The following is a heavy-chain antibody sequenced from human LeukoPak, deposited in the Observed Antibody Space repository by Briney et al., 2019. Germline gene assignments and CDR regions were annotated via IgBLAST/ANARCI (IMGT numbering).Heavy chain of an antibody. CDR3: ARDPDIVVVPAADDAFDI. CDR2: ISGSGGNT. D-gene: IGHD2-2*01. V-gene: IGHV3-23*01. J-gene: IGHJ3*02. CDR1: GFTFNSHA. Sequence: GSLRLSCAASGFTFNSHAMSWVRQAPGRGLEWVSAISGSGGNTYYADSVEGRFTISRDNAKNSLYLQMNSLRAEDTAVYYCARDPDIVVVPAADDAFDIWGQGTMVTVSS.